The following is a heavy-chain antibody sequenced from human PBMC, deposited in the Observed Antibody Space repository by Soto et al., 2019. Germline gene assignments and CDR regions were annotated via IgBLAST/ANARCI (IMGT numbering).Heavy chain of an antibody. V-gene: IGHV3-15*01. D-gene: IGHD6-19*01. CDR3: ATSYSSGWYSDNRYSYGMDV. J-gene: IGHJ6*02. CDR2: IKSKSDGGTT. Sequence: LRLSCAASGFTFSNAWMNWVRQAPGKGLEWIGRIKSKSDGGTTDHAAPVKGRFTISRDDSKNTLYLQMNSLKTEDTAVYHCATSYSSGWYSDNRYSYGMDVWGQGTTVTVSS. CDR1: GFTFSNAW.